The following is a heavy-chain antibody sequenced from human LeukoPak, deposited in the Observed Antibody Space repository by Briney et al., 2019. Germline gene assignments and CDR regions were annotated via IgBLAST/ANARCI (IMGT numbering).Heavy chain of an antibody. Sequence: SETLSLTCTVSGGSISSYYWSWIRQPPGKGLEWIGYIYYSGSTNYNPSLKSRVTISVDTSKNQFSLKLSSVTAADTAVYYCARRCSSTSCYPGAYYYYYYMDVWGKGTTVTVSS. D-gene: IGHD2-2*01. J-gene: IGHJ6*03. CDR2: IYYSGST. CDR3: ARRCSSTSCYPGAYYYYYYMDV. CDR1: GGSISSYY. V-gene: IGHV4-59*08.